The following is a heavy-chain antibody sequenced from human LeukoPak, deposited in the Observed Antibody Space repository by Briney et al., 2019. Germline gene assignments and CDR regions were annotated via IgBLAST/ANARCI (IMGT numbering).Heavy chain of an antibody. D-gene: IGHD3-3*01. CDR1: GYIFANRA. Sequence: ASVKVSCKASGYIFANRAMLWVRQAPGQRLERMGWINAGNGDTKYSQNFQGRFTITRDTSAGTVYMDLSSLRYEDTAVYDCARGFWNRGTWGPYYFDYWGQGTLVTVSS. CDR2: INAGNGDT. CDR3: ARGFWNRGTWGPYYFDY. J-gene: IGHJ4*02. V-gene: IGHV1-3*01.